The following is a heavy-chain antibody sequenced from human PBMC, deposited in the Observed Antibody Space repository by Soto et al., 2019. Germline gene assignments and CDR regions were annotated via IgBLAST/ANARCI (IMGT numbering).Heavy chain of an antibody. J-gene: IGHJ6*03. D-gene: IGHD1-1*01. CDR2: IYSSGTT. CDR3: ARLRNHYFMDA. V-gene: IGHV4-59*08. Sequence: QVQLQESGPGLVRASETLSLTCSVSDGSISGLYWTWVRQSPGKGLEWIGWIYSSGTTNYNPSLKSRVAFSVDTSKNQFSLKLTSVTAADTAIFYCARLRNHYFMDAWGKGTTVAVSS. CDR1: DGSISGLY.